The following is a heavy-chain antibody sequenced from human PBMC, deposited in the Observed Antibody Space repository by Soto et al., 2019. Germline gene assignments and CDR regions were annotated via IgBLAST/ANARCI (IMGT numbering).Heavy chain of an antibody. V-gene: IGHV4-39*01. J-gene: IGHJ4*02. CDR3: ARHDRAKGSDYDILTGYYKVADY. CDR2: IYYSGST. D-gene: IGHD3-9*01. Sequence: SETLSLTCTVSGGSISSSSYYWGWIRQPPGKGLEWIGSIYYSGSTYYNPSLKSRVTISVDTSKNQFSLKLSSVTAADTAVYYCARHDRAKGSDYDILTGYYKVADYWGQGTLVTVSS. CDR1: GGSISSSSYY.